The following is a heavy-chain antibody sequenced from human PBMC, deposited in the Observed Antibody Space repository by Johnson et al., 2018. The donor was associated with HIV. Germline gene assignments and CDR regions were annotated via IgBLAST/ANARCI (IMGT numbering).Heavy chain of an antibody. CDR3: ARDDGGGGDAFDI. Sequence: QVLLVESGGGLVQPGGSLRLSCTASGFTFSSYAMHWVRQAPGKGLEWVAVISYDGSNKYYADSVKGRFTISRDNSKNTLYLQMNSLRAEDTAVYYCARDDGGGGDAFDIWGQGTMVTVSS. J-gene: IGHJ3*02. V-gene: IGHV3-30*04. CDR2: ISYDGSNK. CDR1: GFTFSSYA. D-gene: IGHD2-15*01.